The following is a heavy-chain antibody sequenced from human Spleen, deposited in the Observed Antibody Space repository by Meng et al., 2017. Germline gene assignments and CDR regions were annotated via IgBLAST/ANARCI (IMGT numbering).Heavy chain of an antibody. D-gene: IGHD4-11*01. CDR1: GFTFSSYA. CDR3: AKVAVRGITTRFFDY. CDR2: ISYDGSNK. V-gene: IGHV3-30*07. Sequence: GESLKISCAASGFTFSSYAMHWVRQAPGKGLEWVAVISYDGSNKYYADSVKGRFTISRDNSKNTLYLQMNSLRAEDTAVYYCAKVAVRGITTRFFDYWGQGTLVTVSS. J-gene: IGHJ4*02.